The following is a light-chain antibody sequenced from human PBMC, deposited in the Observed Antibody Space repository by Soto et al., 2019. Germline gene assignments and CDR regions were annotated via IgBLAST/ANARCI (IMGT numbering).Light chain of an antibody. CDR3: AAWDDSLLAWV. J-gene: IGLJ3*02. CDR2: STN. CDR1: GSNIATNS. V-gene: IGLV1-44*01. Sequence: QSVLTQPPSASGTPGQRVTISCSGSGSNIATNSVNWYQHLPGTAPKLLMYSTNQRPSGGPARFSGSMSGTSASLAISGLQSEDEGDYYCAAWDDSLLAWVFGGGTKVTVL.